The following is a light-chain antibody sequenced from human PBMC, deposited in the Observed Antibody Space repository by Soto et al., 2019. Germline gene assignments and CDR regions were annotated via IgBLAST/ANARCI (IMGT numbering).Light chain of an antibody. V-gene: IGKV3-15*01. CDR1: QTVRNN. J-gene: IGKJ1*01. CDR3: QQYDNWPQT. CDR2: GAS. Sequence: EFLLTQSPGTLSLSPGERATLSCRASQTVRNNYLAWYQPKPGQAPRLLIYGASTRASDIPARFSGRGSGTEFSLTISSLQSVDFAVYYCQQYDNWPQTFGQGTKVDIK.